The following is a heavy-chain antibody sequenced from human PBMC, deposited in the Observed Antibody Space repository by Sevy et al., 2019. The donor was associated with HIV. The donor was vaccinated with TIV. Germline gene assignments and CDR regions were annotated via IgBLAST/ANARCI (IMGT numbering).Heavy chain of an antibody. V-gene: IGHV4-39*01. J-gene: IGHJ3*01. CDR3: ARTPPFDAFDL. CDR1: GGSVSSSSHY. CDR2: IYYGGST. Sequence: SETLSLTCTVSGGSVSSSSHYWGWIRQPPGKGLEWIGSIYYGGSTQYNPSLRSRVTIFVDTSKNQVSLKLSSVTAADTAVYFCARTPPFDAFDLWGQGTVVTVSS.